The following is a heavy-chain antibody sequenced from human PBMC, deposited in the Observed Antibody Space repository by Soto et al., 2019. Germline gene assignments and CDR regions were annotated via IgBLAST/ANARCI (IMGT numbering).Heavy chain of an antibody. CDR1: GGSISSYY. J-gene: IGHJ4*02. Sequence: SETLSLTCTGSGGSISSYYWSWIRQPPGKGLEWIGYIYYSGSTNYNPSLNSRVTISVDTSKNQFSLKLSSVTAADTAVYYCARDGYYYDSSGYQRVYYFDYWGQGTLVTVSS. CDR3: ARDGYYYDSSGYQRVYYFDY. D-gene: IGHD3-22*01. CDR2: IYYSGST. V-gene: IGHV4-59*01.